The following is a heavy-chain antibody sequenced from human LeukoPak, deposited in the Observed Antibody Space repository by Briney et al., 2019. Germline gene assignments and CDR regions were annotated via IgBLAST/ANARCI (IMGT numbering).Heavy chain of an antibody. CDR3: ARFPGSAEYRHYYYMDV. Sequence: NSSETLSLTCTVSGGSISNYFWSWIRQPPGKGLEGIGYIYYSDSTNYNPSLKSRVTVSVDTSKNQFSLKLSSVTAADTAVYYCARFPGSAEYRHYYYMDVWGKGTTVTVSS. J-gene: IGHJ6*03. CDR1: GGSISNYF. V-gene: IGHV4-59*01. CDR2: IYYSDST. D-gene: IGHD2-15*01.